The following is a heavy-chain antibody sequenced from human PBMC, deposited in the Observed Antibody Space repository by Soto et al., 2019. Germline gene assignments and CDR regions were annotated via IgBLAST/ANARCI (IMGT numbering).Heavy chain of an antibody. D-gene: IGHD3-16*01. CDR1: GYTFTSYG. J-gene: IGHJ6*02. CDR3: ARMGDVPHYYYGMDV. V-gene: IGHV1-18*01. Sequence: QVQLVQSGAEVKKPGASVKVSCKASGYTFTSYGISLVRQAPGHGLEWMGWINGYNGNTNHAQKLQGRVTMSTDTSTSTAYLELRSLRSDDSAGYYCARMGDVPHYYYGMDVWGQGTTVTVSS. CDR2: INGYNGNT.